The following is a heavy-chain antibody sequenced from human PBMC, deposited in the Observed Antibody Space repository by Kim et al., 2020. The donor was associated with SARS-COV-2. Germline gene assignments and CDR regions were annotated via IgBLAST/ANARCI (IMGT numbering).Heavy chain of an antibody. D-gene: IGHD3-3*01. V-gene: IGHV4-34*01. CDR3: ARDGTYYDFWSGYYPRNY. CDR2: INHSGST. Sequence: SETLSLTCAVYGGSFSGYYWSWIRQPPGKGLEWIGEINHSGSTNYNPSLKSRVTISVDTSKNQFSLKLSSVTAADTAVYYCARDGTYYDFWSGYYPRNY. CDR1: GGSFSGYY. J-gene: IGHJ4*01.